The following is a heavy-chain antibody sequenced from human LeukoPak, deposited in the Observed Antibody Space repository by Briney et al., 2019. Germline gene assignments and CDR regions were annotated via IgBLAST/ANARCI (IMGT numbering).Heavy chain of an antibody. CDR1: GGTFSSYA. CDR3: ARDRGCSSTSCYRLSHFDY. J-gene: IGHJ4*02. D-gene: IGHD2-2*01. CDR2: IIPIFGTA. Sequence: SVKVSCKASGGTFSSYAISWLRQAPGQGLEWMGGIIPIFGTANYAQKFQGRVTITTDESTSTAYMELSSLRSEDTAVYYCARDRGCSSTSCYRLSHFDYWGQGTLVTVSS. V-gene: IGHV1-69*05.